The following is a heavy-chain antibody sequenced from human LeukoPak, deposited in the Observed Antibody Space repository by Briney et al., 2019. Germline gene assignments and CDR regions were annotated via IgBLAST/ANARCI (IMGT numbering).Heavy chain of an antibody. CDR1: GFTVSSNY. CDR3: ARLFGSGWSGYYPDY. V-gene: IGHV3-53*01. D-gene: IGHD3-3*01. Sequence: HAGGSLRLSCAASGFTVSSNYMSWVRQAPGKGLEWVSVIYSGGSTYYADSVKGRFTISRDNSKNTLYLQMNSLGAEDTAVYYCARLFGSGWSGYYPDYWGQGTLVTVSS. J-gene: IGHJ4*02. CDR2: IYSGGST.